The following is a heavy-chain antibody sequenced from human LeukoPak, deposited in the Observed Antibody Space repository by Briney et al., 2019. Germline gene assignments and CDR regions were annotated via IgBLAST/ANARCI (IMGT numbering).Heavy chain of an antibody. CDR3: ARAGTNDYGDLAGWFDP. J-gene: IGHJ5*02. D-gene: IGHD4-17*01. CDR2: IYYSGGT. Sequence: SETLSLTCTVSRGSITSSYWSWIRQPPGKGLEWIGYIYYSGGTNYNPSLKSRVTISVDTSKNRFSLKLRSVTAADTAVYYCARAGTNDYGDLAGWFDPWGQGTLVTVSS. V-gene: IGHV4-59*01. CDR1: RGSITSSY.